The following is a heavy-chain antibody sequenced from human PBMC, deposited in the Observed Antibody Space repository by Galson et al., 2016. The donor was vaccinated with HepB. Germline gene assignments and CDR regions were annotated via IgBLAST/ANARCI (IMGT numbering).Heavy chain of an antibody. CDR3: AKDDDDYNDAFDI. CDR1: GISFDSHG. J-gene: IGHJ3*02. V-gene: IGHV3-33*06. D-gene: IGHD5-24*01. Sequence: SLRLSCAASGISFDSHGMHWVRQAPGKGLEWVAVVWADGGNKYYADFVQDRFTISRDNSKNTVDLQMNSLRAEDTAVYYCAKDDDDYNDAFDIWGQGTMVTVSS. CDR2: VWADGGNK.